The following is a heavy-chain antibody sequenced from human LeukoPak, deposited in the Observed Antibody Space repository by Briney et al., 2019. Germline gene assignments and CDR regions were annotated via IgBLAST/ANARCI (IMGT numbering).Heavy chain of an antibody. V-gene: IGHV3-7*01. CDR3: ARDLGGTNYYYYYMDV. Sequence: GGSLRLSCAASGFTFSSYWMSWVRQAPGKGLEWVANIKQDGSEKCYVDSVKGRFTISRDNAKNSLYLQMNSLRAEDTAVYYCARDLGGTNYYYYYMDVWGKGTTVTVSS. CDR1: GFTFSSYW. J-gene: IGHJ6*03. CDR2: IKQDGSEK. D-gene: IGHD1-1*01.